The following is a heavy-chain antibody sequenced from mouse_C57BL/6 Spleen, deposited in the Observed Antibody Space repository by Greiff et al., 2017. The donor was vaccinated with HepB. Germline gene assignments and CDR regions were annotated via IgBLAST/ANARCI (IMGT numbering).Heavy chain of an antibody. Sequence: VKLVESGGGLVKPGGSLKLSCAASGFTFSSYAMSWVRQTPEKRLEWVATISDGGSYTYYPDNVKGRFTISRDNAKNNLYLQMSHLKSEDTAMYYCARDYYGSSSSYWYFDVWGTGTTVTVSS. CDR3: ARDYYGSSSSYWYFDV. J-gene: IGHJ1*03. D-gene: IGHD1-1*01. V-gene: IGHV5-4*01. CDR1: GFTFSSYA. CDR2: ISDGGSYT.